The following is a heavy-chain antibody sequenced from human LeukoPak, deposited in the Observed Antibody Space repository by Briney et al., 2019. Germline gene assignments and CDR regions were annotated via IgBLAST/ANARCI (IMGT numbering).Heavy chain of an antibody. CDR3: ARGVMRYRITMVRGQCDY. D-gene: IGHD3-10*01. CDR1: GYTFTGYY. V-gene: IGHV1-2*02. J-gene: IGHJ4*02. Sequence: ASVKVSCKASGYTFTGYYMHWVRQAPGQGLEWMGWINPNSGGTNYAQKFQGRVTMTRDTSISTAYMELSRLRSDDTAVYYCARGVMRYRITMVRGQCDYWGQGTLVTVSS. CDR2: INPNSGGT.